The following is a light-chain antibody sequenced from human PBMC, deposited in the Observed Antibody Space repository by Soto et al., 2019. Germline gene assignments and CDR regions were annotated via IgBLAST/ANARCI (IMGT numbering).Light chain of an antibody. CDR3: SSYTGRSSSTYV. Sequence: SVLPQAASGSGSPGQSITISCTGTSSDVGGYNYVSWYQQHPGKAPKLMIYDVSNRPSGVSNRFSGSKSGNTASLTISGLQAEDEADYYCSSYTGRSSSTYVFGTGTKVTVL. CDR1: SSDVGGYNY. V-gene: IGLV2-14*01. CDR2: DVS. J-gene: IGLJ1*01.